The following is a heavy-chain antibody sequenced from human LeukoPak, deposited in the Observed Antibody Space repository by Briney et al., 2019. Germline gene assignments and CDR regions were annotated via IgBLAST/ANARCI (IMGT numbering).Heavy chain of an antibody. CDR1: DYSITTSNC. D-gene: IGHD6-19*01. V-gene: IGHV4-28*03. CDR3: ARVIGCSGWTTYFDL. Sequence: SETLSLTCAVSDYSITTSNCGGWIRQPPGKDLEWIWPISHSGTTYYNPSLQSRVTMSVDTSKIQFSLKLNSVTAVDTAVYYCARVIGCSGWTTYFDLWGRGTLVTVSS. CDR2: ISHSGTT. J-gene: IGHJ2*01.